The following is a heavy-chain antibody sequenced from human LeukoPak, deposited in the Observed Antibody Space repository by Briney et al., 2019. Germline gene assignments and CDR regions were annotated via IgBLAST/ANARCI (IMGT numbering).Heavy chain of an antibody. Sequence: GGSLRLSCAASGFTFDDYGMSWVRQAPGKGLEWVSGINWNGGSTGYADSVKGRFTISRDNAKNSLYLQMNSLRAEDTAVYYCARDSYYYDSSGYPFFDYWGQGTLVTVSS. CDR3: ARDSYYYDSSGYPFFDY. CDR2: INWNGGST. D-gene: IGHD3-22*01. J-gene: IGHJ4*02. CDR1: GFTFDDYG. V-gene: IGHV3-20*04.